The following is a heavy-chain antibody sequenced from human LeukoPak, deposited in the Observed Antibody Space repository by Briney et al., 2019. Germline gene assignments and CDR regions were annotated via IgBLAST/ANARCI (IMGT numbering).Heavy chain of an antibody. Sequence: GGSLRLSCAASGFIFRSYAMSWVRQAPGKGLEWVSAVSGSGRTTYYADSVKGRFTTSRDNSRNTLFLQMDSLRAEDTAVYYCAKDMSLGDSYFDYWGQGTLVTVSS. CDR2: VSGSGRTT. CDR3: AKDMSLGDSYFDY. CDR1: GFIFRSYA. V-gene: IGHV3-23*01. J-gene: IGHJ4*02. D-gene: IGHD3-10*01.